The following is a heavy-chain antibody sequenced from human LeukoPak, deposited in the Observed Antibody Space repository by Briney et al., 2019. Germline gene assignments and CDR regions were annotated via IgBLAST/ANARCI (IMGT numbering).Heavy chain of an antibody. D-gene: IGHD3-22*01. CDR1: GGSISSYY. CDR3: ARGSGYRHYYYYYGMDV. CDR2: INYTGST. Sequence: SETLSLTCTVSGGSISSYYWSWIQQPPGKGLEWIGYINYTGSTNYNPSLKSRVTISVDTSKNQFSLKLSSVTAADTAVYYCARGSGYRHYYYYYGMDVWGQGTTVTVSS. V-gene: IGHV4-59*01. J-gene: IGHJ6*02.